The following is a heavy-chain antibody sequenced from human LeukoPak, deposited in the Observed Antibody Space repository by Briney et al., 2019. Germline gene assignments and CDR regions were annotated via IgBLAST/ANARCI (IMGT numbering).Heavy chain of an antibody. Sequence: SETLSLTCTVSGGSISSIKYYWGWIRQPPGKGLEWIGRIYYSGSTYYNPTLKSRVTIFVDTSKNQFSLKLSSVTAADTAVYYCATPYSGGYQGLDIWGQGTMVTVSS. V-gene: IGHV4-39*01. CDR2: IYYSGST. J-gene: IGHJ3*02. D-gene: IGHD1-26*01. CDR3: ATPYSGGYQGLDI. CDR1: GGSISSIKYY.